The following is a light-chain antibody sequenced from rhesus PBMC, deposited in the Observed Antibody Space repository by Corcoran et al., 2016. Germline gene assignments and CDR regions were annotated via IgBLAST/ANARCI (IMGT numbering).Light chain of an antibody. V-gene: IGKV2S20*01. Sequence: DIVMTQTPLSLPVTPGEPASISCMSSHSLLDSEDGNTYLEWYLQKPGQSPQSLIYEVSNRASGVPDRFSGSGSDTDFTLKISRVEAEDVGVYYCMQGIEYPYSFGQGTKVEIK. CDR1: HSLLDSEDGNTY. CDR2: EVS. CDR3: MQGIEYPYS. J-gene: IGKJ2*01.